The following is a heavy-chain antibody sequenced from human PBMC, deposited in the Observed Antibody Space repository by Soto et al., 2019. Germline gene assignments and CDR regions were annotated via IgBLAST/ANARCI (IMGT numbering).Heavy chain of an antibody. D-gene: IGHD4-17*01. J-gene: IGHJ6*02. CDR2: IYYSGST. V-gene: IGHV4-31*03. CDR3: ARDADYGGSRGGMDV. Sequence: QVRLEESGPGLVKPSETLSLICSVSGGSVNNANYFWNWIRHHPENGLEWIGYIYYSGSTRYNPSFKSRVTLPIDTSKNQFSLSLNSVTVADTAVYFCARDADYGGSRGGMDVWGRGTTVTVSS. CDR1: GGSVNNANYF.